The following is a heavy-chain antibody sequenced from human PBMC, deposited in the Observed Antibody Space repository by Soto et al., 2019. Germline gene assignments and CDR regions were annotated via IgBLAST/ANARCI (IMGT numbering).Heavy chain of an antibody. CDR3: ANWNYPQSD. Sequence: QVQLVESGGGVVQPGKSLRLSCAASGFTFNTYGMHWVSQAPGKGPEWVAVISNDGSKKYYADSVKGRFTISRDNSKNTLYLQMNSLRAEDTAVYYCANWNYPQSDWGQGTLVTVSS. CDR2: ISNDGSKK. J-gene: IGHJ4*02. CDR1: GFTFNTYG. D-gene: IGHD1-7*01. V-gene: IGHV3-30*18.